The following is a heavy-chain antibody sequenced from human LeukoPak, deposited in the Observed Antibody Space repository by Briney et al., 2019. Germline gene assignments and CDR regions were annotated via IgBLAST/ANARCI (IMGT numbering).Heavy chain of an antibody. CDR2: IWYDGSNK. D-gene: IGHD3-22*01. Sequence: GRSLRLSCAASGFTFSSYGMHWVRQAPGEGLEWVAVIWYDGSNKYYADSVKGRFTISRDNSKNTLYLQMNSLRAEDTAVYYCAKDYYDSSGYPRYAFDIWGQGTMVTVSS. CDR1: GFTFSSYG. CDR3: AKDYYDSSGYPRYAFDI. J-gene: IGHJ3*02. V-gene: IGHV3-33*06.